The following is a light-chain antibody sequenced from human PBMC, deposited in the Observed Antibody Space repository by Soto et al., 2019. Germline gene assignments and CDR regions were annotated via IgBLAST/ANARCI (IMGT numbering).Light chain of an antibody. V-gene: IGLV2-14*01. J-gene: IGLJ1*01. Sequence: QSVLTQPASVSGSPGQSITISCTGTSSDVGGYNYVSWYQQHPGKAPKLMIYDVSNRPSGVSNRFSGSKSGNTASLTISGLQAEDEAEYYCSSYTSSSTLIYVFGTGTKLTVL. CDR3: SSYTSSSTLIYV. CDR2: DVS. CDR1: SSDVGGYNY.